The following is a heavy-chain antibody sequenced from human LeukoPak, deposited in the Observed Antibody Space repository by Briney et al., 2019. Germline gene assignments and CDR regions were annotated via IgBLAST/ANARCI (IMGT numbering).Heavy chain of an antibody. J-gene: IGHJ4*02. CDR2: MNSDGSST. D-gene: IGHD2-15*01. V-gene: IGHV3-74*01. Sequence: GGSLRLSCTASGFTFSNYWMHWVRQAPGKGLAWVARMNSDGSSTSYADSVKGRFTISRDNAKNTLYLQMNSLRAEDTAVYYCARLGYCSGGSCHPPNNWGQGTLVTVSS. CDR1: GFTFSNYW. CDR3: ARLGYCSGGSCHPPNN.